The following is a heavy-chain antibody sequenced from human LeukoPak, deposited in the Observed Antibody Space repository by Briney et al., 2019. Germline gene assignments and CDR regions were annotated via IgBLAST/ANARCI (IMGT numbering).Heavy chain of an antibody. CDR3: ARVRIEAAGRGLDY. CDR2: VSPYIVDT. V-gene: IGHV1-2*02. CDR1: GYTFTGHY. Sequence: ASVKVSCKASGYTFTGHYMHWVRQAPGHGLEWMGWVSPYIVDTNYAQSFQGRVTMSTYTSISTVYMELSSLTSDATAVYFWARVRIEAAGRGLDYWGQGTPVTVSS. D-gene: IGHD6-13*01. J-gene: IGHJ4*02.